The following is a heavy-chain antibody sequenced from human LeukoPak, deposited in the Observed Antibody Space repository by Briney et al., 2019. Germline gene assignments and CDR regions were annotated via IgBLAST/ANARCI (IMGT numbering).Heavy chain of an antibody. D-gene: IGHD3-16*02. J-gene: IGHJ4*02. CDR3: ARGLSGDYRYTVEY. CDR2: ISSDGRST. CDR1: GFTLTYYW. Sequence: PGGSLRLSCAASGFTLTYYWMHWVRQAPGKGLVWVSRISSDGRSTSYAESVKGRYTISRDNAKNTLYLQMNSLRAEDTAVYYCARGLSGDYRYTVEYWGQGTLVTVFS. V-gene: IGHV3-74*01.